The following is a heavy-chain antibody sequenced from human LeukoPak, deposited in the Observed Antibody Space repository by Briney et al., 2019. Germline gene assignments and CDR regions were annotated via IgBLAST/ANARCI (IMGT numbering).Heavy chain of an antibody. V-gene: IGHV3-30*18. J-gene: IGHJ4*02. CDR3: ANIPELGLFDY. Sequence: GGSLRLPCAASGFTFSSYGMHWVRQAPGKGLEWVAVISYDGSNKYYADSVKGRFTISRDNSKNTLYLQMNSLRAEDTAVYYCANIPELGLFDYWGQGTLVTVSS. CDR1: GFTFSSYG. D-gene: IGHD7-27*01. CDR2: ISYDGSNK.